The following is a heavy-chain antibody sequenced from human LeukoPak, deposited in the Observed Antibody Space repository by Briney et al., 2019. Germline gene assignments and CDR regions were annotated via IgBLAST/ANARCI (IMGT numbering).Heavy chain of an antibody. V-gene: IGHV3-23*01. CDR1: GVTFSSYD. Sequence: PGGSLRLSCAASGVTFSSYDMSWVRQAPGKGLEWVSAIGGSGVITYYADSVKGRFTISRDNSKNTLFLQINSLRAEDTAVYYCVKAGPFYFDSWGLGTLVTVSS. CDR3: VKAGPFYFDS. CDR2: IGGSGVIT. J-gene: IGHJ4*02.